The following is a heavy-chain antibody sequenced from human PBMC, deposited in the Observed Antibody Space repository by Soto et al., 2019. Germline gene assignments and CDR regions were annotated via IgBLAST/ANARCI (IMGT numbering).Heavy chain of an antibody. Sequence: GASVKVSCKASGYTFTSYGISWVRQAPGQGLEWMGWISAYNGNTNYAQKLQGRVTMTTDTSTSTAYMELRSLRSDHTAVYYCARVGVVVATRYGMDVWGQGTTVTVSS. CDR2: ISAYNGNT. V-gene: IGHV1-18*01. D-gene: IGHD2-15*01. CDR1: GYTFTSYG. CDR3: ARVGVVVATRYGMDV. J-gene: IGHJ6*02.